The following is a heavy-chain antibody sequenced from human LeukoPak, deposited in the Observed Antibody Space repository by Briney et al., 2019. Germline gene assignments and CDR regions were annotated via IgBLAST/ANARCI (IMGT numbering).Heavy chain of an antibody. CDR2: ISAYNGNT. V-gene: IGHV1-18*01. Sequence: EASVKVSCKASGYTFTSYGISWVRQAPGQGLEWMGWISAYNGNTNYAQKLQGRVTMTTDTSTSTAYMELRSLRSDDTAVYYCARDDYGDYVGDAFDIWDQGTMVTVSS. CDR1: GYTFTSYG. D-gene: IGHD4-17*01. CDR3: ARDDYGDYVGDAFDI. J-gene: IGHJ3*02.